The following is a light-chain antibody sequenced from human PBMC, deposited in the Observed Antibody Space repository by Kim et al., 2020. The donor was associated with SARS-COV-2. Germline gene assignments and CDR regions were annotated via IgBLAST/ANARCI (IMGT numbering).Light chain of an antibody. Sequence: DIQMTQSPSTLSASVGDRITITCRASQSISTWLAWYQQKPGKAPNLLIYKASSLESGVPSRFSGSGSGTEFTLTISSLQPDDFASYYCQQYSSFWTFGQGTKVDIK. CDR3: QQYSSFWT. CDR2: KAS. V-gene: IGKV1-5*03. CDR1: QSISTW. J-gene: IGKJ1*01.